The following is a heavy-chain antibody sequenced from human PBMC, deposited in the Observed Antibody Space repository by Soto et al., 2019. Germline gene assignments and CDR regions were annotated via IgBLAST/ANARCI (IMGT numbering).Heavy chain of an antibody. Sequence: QLQLQESGPGLVKPSETLSLTCTVSGVSISSSSFYWGWIRQPPGKGLEWIGNIYYSGSTYYNPSLKSRVTISVDTSQNQLSLKLSSVTAADTAVYYCARLGPTIAVTVVVKMYYFDYWGQGALVTVSS. V-gene: IGHV4-39*01. D-gene: IGHD6-19*01. J-gene: IGHJ4*02. CDR1: GVSISSSSFY. CDR2: IYYSGST. CDR3: ARLGPTIAVTVVVKMYYFDY.